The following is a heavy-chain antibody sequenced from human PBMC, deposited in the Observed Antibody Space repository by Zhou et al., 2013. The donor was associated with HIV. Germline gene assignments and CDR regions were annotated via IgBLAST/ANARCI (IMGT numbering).Heavy chain of an antibody. CDR1: GYTFTRYD. J-gene: IGHJ5*02. CDR3: ARDRTDYYDSSGYYPNWFDP. V-gene: IGHV1-2*02. D-gene: IGHD3-22*01. Sequence: QGHLVQSGAEVKKPGASVKVSCKTSGYTFTRYDIAWVRQAPGQGLEWMGWISGDTNYAQKFQGRVSMTWDTSVTTAHMELNSLSSDDTAVYYCARDRTDYYDSSGYYPNWFDPWGQGTLVTVSS. CDR2: ISGDT.